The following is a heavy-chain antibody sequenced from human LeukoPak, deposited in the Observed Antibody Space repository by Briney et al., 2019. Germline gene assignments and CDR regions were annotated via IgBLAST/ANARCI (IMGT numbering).Heavy chain of an antibody. D-gene: IGHD3-22*01. CDR2: ISSSSSSI. J-gene: IGHJ4*02. Sequence: GGSLRLSCAASGFTFGTYSMNWVRQAPGKGLEWVSYISSSSSSIYYADSVKGRFTISRDNAKNSLYLQMNSLRAEDTALYYCAIEPSDYYETNSLDFWGQGTLVTVS. V-gene: IGHV3-48*01. CDR1: GFTFGTYS. CDR3: AIEPSDYYETNSLDF.